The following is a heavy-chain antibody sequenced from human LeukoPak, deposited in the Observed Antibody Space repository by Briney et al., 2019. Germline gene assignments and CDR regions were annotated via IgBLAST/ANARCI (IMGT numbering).Heavy chain of an antibody. V-gene: IGHV3-30*18. CDR3: AKDKGFYYYGSPDY. Sequence: GGSLRLSCAASGFTFSSYGMHWVRQAPGKGLEWVAVISYDGSNKHYADSVKGRFTISRDNSKNTLYLQMNSLRAEDTAVYYCAKDKGFYYYGSPDYWGQGTLVTVSS. CDR1: GFTFSSYG. D-gene: IGHD3-10*01. J-gene: IGHJ4*02. CDR2: ISYDGSNK.